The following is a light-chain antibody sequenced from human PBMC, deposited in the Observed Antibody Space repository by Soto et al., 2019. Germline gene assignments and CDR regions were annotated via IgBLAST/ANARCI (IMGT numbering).Light chain of an antibody. J-gene: IGLJ3*02. CDR2: EVT. Sequence: QSVLAQPSSVSGSPGQSITISCTGTSTDVGGYNYVSWYQHHSGKAPKLLIYEVTNRPSGISDRFSGSKSVNTASLTISGLQAEDESDYYCCSYAGSSTWVFGGGTKLTVL. CDR3: CSYAGSSTWV. V-gene: IGLV2-14*01. CDR1: STDVGGYNY.